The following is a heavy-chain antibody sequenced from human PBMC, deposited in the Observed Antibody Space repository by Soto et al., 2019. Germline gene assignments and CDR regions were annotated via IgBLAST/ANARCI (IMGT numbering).Heavy chain of an antibody. V-gene: IGHV3-48*02. CDR1: GFTFSSYS. CDR2: ISSSSSTI. CDR3: ARSLGPLDY. J-gene: IGHJ4*02. D-gene: IGHD7-27*01. Sequence: EVQLVESGGGLVQPGGSLRLSCAASGFTFSSYSMNWVRQAPGKGLEWVSYISSSSSTIYYADSVKGRFTISRDNAKNSLYLQRNSLRDEDTAVYYCARSLGPLDYWGQGTLVTVSS.